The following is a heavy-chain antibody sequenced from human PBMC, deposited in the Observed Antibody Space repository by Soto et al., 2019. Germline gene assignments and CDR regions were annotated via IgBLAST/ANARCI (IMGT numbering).Heavy chain of an antibody. D-gene: IGHD5-18*01. Sequence: QVQLVESGGGVVQPGRSLRLSCAASGFTFSSYGMHWVRQAPGKGLEWVAVISYDGSNKYYADSVKGRFTISRDNSKNTLYLQMNSLRAADTAVYYCAKGMDTAMVRSAAGDYWGQGTLVTVSS. CDR2: ISYDGSNK. CDR3: AKGMDTAMVRSAAGDY. CDR1: GFTFSSYG. V-gene: IGHV3-30*18. J-gene: IGHJ4*02.